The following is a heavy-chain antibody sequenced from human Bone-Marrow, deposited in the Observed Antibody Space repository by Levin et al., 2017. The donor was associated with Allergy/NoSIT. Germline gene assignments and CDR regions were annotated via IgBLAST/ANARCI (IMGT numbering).Heavy chain of an antibody. CDR3: AKDLAYGDPNWFDP. CDR2: ISYDGSNK. V-gene: IGHV3-30*18. D-gene: IGHD4-17*01. CDR1: GFTFSSYG. Sequence: GESLKISCAASGFTFSSYGMHWVRQAPGKGLEWVAVISYDGSNKYYADSVKGRFTISRDNSKNTLYLQMNSLRAEDTAVYYCAKDLAYGDPNWFDPWGQGTLVTVSS. J-gene: IGHJ5*02.